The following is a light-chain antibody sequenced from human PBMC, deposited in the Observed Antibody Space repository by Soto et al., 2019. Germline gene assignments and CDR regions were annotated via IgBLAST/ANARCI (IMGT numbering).Light chain of an antibody. CDR3: SSSAGSNNLGV. J-gene: IGLJ3*02. V-gene: IGLV2-8*01. CDR2: EVT. CDR1: SSDVGGYNY. Sequence: QSALTQPPSASGSPGQSVTISCTGTSSDVGGYNYVSWYQQHPGKAPKLMIYEVTKRPSGVPDRFSGSKSGNTASLTVSGLQAEDEADYYCSSSAGSNNLGVFGGGTKVTVL.